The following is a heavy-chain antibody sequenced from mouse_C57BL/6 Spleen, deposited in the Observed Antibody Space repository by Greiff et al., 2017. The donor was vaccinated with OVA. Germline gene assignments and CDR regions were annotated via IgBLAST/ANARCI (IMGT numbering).Heavy chain of an antibody. CDR2: FYPGSGSI. CDR3: SRHEGDVYYGSRGGAMDY. D-gene: IGHD1-1*01. CDR1: GYTFTEYT. J-gene: IGHJ4*01. Sequence: QVQLKQSGAELVKPGASVKLSCKASGYTFTEYTIHWVKQRSGQGLEWIGWFYPGSGSIKYNEKFKDKATLTADKSSSTDYMELSRLTSEDSAVYFCSRHEGDVYYGSRGGAMDYWGQGTSVTVSS. V-gene: IGHV1-62-2*01.